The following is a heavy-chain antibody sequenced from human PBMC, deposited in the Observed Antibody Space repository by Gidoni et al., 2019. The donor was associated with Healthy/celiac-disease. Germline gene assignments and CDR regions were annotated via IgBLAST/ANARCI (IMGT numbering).Heavy chain of an antibody. CDR1: GGSISSHY. V-gene: IGHV4-59*11. J-gene: IGHJ5*02. CDR2: IYYSGST. Sequence: QVQLQESGPGLVKPSETLSLTCTVSGGSISSHYWSWIRQPPGKGLEWIGYIYYSGSTNYNPSLKSRVTISVDTSKNQLSLKLSSVTAADTAVYYCARARTIAVAGWGWFDPWGQGTLVTVSS. CDR3: ARARTIAVAGWGWFDP. D-gene: IGHD6-19*01.